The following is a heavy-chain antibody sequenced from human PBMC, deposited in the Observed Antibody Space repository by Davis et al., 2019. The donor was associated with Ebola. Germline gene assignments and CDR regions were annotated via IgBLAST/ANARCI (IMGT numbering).Heavy chain of an antibody. V-gene: IGHV3-23*01. CDR2: IIENGVDT. D-gene: IGHD5/OR15-5a*01. Sequence: PGGSLRLSCAASGFTFRNYAMSWVRQAPGKGLEWVSGIIENGVDTFYADSVKGRFTISRDNSKSTLDLQMDSLRAEDTAVYYCAKDYSVRNREIIFEHWGQGIPVTVSS. CDR3: AKDYSVRNREIIFEH. J-gene: IGHJ5*02. CDR1: GFTFRNYA.